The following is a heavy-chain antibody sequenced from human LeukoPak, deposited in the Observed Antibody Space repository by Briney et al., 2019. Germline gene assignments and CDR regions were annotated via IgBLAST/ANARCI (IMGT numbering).Heavy chain of an antibody. V-gene: IGHV4-39*01. Sequence: SETLSLTCTVSGGSISSSSYYWGWIRQPPGKGLEWIGSIYYSGSTYYNPSLKSRVTISVDTSKNQFSLKLSSVTAADTAVYYCARHSPIKSHPNFFDYWGQGTLVTVSS. D-gene: IGHD5-12*01. CDR3: ARHSPIKSHPNFFDY. CDR1: GGSISSSSYY. J-gene: IGHJ4*02. CDR2: IYYSGST.